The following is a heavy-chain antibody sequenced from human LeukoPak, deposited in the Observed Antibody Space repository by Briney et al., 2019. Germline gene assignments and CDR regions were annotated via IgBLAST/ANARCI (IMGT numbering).Heavy chain of an antibody. Sequence: PSETLSLTCAVYGGSFSGYYWSWIRQPPGKGLEWIGEINHSGSTNYNPSLKSRVTISVDTFKNQFSLKLSSVTAADTAVYYCARACYGSGSSYFDYWGQGTLVTVSS. J-gene: IGHJ4*02. CDR1: GGSFSGYY. V-gene: IGHV4-34*01. CDR3: ARACYGSGSSYFDY. CDR2: INHSGST. D-gene: IGHD3-10*01.